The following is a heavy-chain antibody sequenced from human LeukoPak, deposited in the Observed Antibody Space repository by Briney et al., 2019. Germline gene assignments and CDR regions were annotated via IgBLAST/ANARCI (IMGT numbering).Heavy chain of an antibody. V-gene: IGHV4-4*07. J-gene: IGHJ4*02. D-gene: IGHD6-6*01. CDR2: IHTSVST. Sequence: SETLSLTCTVSGGSIRTYYWSWIRPPAGKALEWIGRIHTSVSTDYHPSLESRVSMSVDTSKNQFSLKLRSVTAADTAVYYCAREGSMTARPFVSIDYWGQGTLVTVSS. CDR3: AREGSMTARPFVSIDY. CDR1: GGSIRTYY.